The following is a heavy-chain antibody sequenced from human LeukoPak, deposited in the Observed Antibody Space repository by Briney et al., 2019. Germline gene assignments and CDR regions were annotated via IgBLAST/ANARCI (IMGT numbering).Heavy chain of an antibody. CDR1: GFTFSSDW. J-gene: IGHJ4*02. V-gene: IGHV3-7*01. CDR2: INPDGSEK. CDR3: ARGITMIVPPLGY. Sequence: GGSLRLSCAVSGFTFSSDWMIWVRQAPGKGLEWVANINPDGSEKNYVDSVRGRFTISRDNAKNSLYLQMNSLRAEDTAVYYCARGITMIVPPLGYWGQGTLVTVSS. D-gene: IGHD3-22*01.